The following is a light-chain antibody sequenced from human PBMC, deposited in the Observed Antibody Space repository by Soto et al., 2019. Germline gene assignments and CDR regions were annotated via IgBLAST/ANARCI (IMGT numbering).Light chain of an antibody. J-gene: IGLJ1*01. Sequence: QSVLNQPASVSGSPGQSITISCTGTSSDVGGYNYVSWYQQHPGKAPKLMIYDVSNRPSGVSTRFSGSKSGNTASLTISGLQAEDEADYYCSSYTSSSTLDVFGTGPKVTAL. CDR3: SSYTSSSTLDV. CDR2: DVS. V-gene: IGLV2-14*01. CDR1: SSDVGGYNY.